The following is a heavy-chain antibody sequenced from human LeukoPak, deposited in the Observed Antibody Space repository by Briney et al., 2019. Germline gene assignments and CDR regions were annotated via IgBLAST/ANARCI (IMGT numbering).Heavy chain of an antibody. V-gene: IGHV3-74*01. CDR1: GFTFSSYW. Sequence: PGGSLRLSCAASGFTFSSYWMHWVRQAPGKGLVWVSRINSDGSSTSYADPVKGRFTISRDNSKNTLYLQMNSLRAEDTAVYYCARDRSIEEALDAFDIWGQGTMVTVSS. D-gene: IGHD2-21*01. CDR3: ARDRSIEEALDAFDI. J-gene: IGHJ3*02. CDR2: INSDGSST.